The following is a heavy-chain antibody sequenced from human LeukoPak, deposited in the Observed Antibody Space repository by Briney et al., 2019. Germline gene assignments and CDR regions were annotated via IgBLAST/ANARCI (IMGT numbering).Heavy chain of an antibody. CDR3: ALAPNSNWFDF. CDR2: MHYSGNS. Sequence: PSETLSLTCSVSGDSISDFYWNWIRQPPGKGLEWIGNMHYSGNSNYNPSLQSRVTISIDTSRKQLFLKLTSVTAADTAVYYCALAPNSNWFDFWGQGTLVTVSS. D-gene: IGHD2-8*01. J-gene: IGHJ5*01. V-gene: IGHV4-59*08. CDR1: GDSISDFY.